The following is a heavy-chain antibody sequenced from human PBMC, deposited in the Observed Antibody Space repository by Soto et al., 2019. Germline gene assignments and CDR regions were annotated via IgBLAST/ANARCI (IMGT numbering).Heavy chain of an antibody. CDR3: ARGGGAYYDGWGRGAHGYGMDV. CDR1: GGTFSSYA. D-gene: IGHD3-10*01. CDR2: IIPIFGTA. Sequence: QVQLVQSGAEVKKPGSSVKVSCKASGGTFSSYAISWVRQAPGQGLEWMGGIIPIFGTANYAQKFQGRVTIPGDKARGTGEREVSSLRSEEGAGYYCARGGGAYYDGWGRGAHGYGMDVWGQGTTVTVSS. V-gene: IGHV1-69*06. J-gene: IGHJ6*02.